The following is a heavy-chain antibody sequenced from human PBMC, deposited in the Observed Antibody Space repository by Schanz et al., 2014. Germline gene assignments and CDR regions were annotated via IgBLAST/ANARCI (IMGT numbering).Heavy chain of an antibody. J-gene: IGHJ4*02. D-gene: IGHD6-13*01. CDR1: GGSISSGGYT. Sequence: QVQLQESGPGLVKPSQTLSLTCAVSGGSISSGGYTWSWIRQPPGKGLEWIGYIYYSGSTYYNPSLKSRVTISVDTSKNHFSRMLGSVTAADTAVYYCARAAGPVDYWGQGTLVTVSS. V-gene: IGHV4-30-4*07. CDR3: ARAAGPVDY. CDR2: IYYSGST.